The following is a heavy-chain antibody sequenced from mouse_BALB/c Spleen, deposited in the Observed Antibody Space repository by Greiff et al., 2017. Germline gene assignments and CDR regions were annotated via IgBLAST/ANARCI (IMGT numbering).Heavy chain of an antibody. Sequence: QVQLKESGAELAKPGASVKMSCKASGYTFTSYWMHWVNQRPGQGLEWIGYINPSTGYTEYNQKFKDKATLTADKSSSTAYMQLSSLTSEDSAVYYCAKYDYDGPHDWGQGTTLTVSS. D-gene: IGHD2-4*01. CDR3: AKYDYDGPHD. CDR2: INPSTGYT. J-gene: IGHJ2*01. V-gene: IGHV1-7*01. CDR1: GYTFTSYW.